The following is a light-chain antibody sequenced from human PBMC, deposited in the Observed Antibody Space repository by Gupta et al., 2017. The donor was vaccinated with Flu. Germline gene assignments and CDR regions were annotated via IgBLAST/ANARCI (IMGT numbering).Light chain of an antibody. V-gene: IGKV1-39*01. CDR1: QNSGSH. CDR3: QQSYSTPFT. J-gene: IGKJ5*01. Sequence: DIQMTQSPSSLSTSVGDRVTITCRASQNSGSHLTWYQQKPGNAPKLLFYASSRLQSGVPLRFSGSGSGADFTLTIGRLQPEDFATYYCQQSYSTPFTFGQGTRLEIK. CDR2: ASS.